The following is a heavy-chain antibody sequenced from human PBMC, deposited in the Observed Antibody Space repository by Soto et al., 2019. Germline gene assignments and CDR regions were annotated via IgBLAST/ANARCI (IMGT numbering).Heavy chain of an antibody. D-gene: IGHD3-9*01. Sequence: QVTLKESGPALVKPTETLTLTCTVSGFSLTTGKMGVSWIRQPPGKALEWLAHIFSDNERSYSTSLQGRLTISKDTSGRQVVLSMTNLDPVDTATYYCARMKVDSYQFYYAMDVWGQGTTVTVSS. V-gene: IGHV2-26*01. CDR1: GFSLTTGKMG. CDR3: ARMKVDSYQFYYAMDV. CDR2: IFSDNER. J-gene: IGHJ6*02.